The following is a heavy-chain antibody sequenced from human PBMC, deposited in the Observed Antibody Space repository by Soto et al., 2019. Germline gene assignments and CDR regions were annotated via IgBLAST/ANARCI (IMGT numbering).Heavy chain of an antibody. CDR2: ISSRGGTI. D-gene: IGHD6-13*01. CDR3: ARGTATGNSGWFDS. V-gene: IGHV3-48*03. CDR1: GFTFSSYE. J-gene: IGHJ5*01. Sequence: GWSLRLSCAVFGFTFSSYEMNWVRQAPGKGLEWVSYISSRGGTIYYAESVKGRFTISRDKAKNSLNLQMNSLRAEDTAIYYCARGTATGNSGWFDSWGQGSLVTVSS.